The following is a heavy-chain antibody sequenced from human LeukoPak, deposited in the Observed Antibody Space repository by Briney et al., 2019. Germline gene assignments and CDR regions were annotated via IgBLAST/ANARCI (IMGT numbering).Heavy chain of an antibody. J-gene: IGHJ4*02. V-gene: IGHV4-59*08. CDR2: IYYSGSSGST. D-gene: IGHD4-17*01. CDR1: GGSISSYY. CDR3: ARGGTMSTVPL. Sequence: SETLSLTCTVYGGSISSYYWSWIPHPPGKGLEWSGYIYYSGSSGSTNYNPSLKSRVTISVDTSKNQFSLKLSSVTAADTAVYYCARGGTMSTVPLWGQGTPVTVSS.